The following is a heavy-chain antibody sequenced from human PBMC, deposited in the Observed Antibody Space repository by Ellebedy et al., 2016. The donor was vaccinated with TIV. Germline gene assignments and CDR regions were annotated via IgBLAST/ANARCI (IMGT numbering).Heavy chain of an antibody. CDR1: GFTFSSYW. V-gene: IGHV3-74*01. J-gene: IGHJ4*01. Sequence: PGGSLRLSCAASGFTFSSYWLHWVRQTPGQGLEWVSRINNNGKTINYAGSVKGRFTISRDNAKNTLYLEMNSLRVDDTAISDCARQFDQPARWGQGTLVIVSS. D-gene: IGHD3-9*01. CDR3: ARQFDQPAR. CDR2: INNNGKTI.